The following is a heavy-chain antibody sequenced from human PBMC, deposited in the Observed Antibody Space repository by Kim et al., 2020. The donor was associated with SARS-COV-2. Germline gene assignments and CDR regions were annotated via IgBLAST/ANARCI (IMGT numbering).Heavy chain of an antibody. J-gene: IGHJ4*02. D-gene: IGHD1-7*01. V-gene: IGHV3-23*03. CDR3: AKGSWSGTYFDY. Sequence: GGSLRLSCAASGFTFSSYALSWVRQAPGKGLECVSFIYSGAGSTYYADSVKGRFTISRDNSKNTLYLQMNSLRAEDTAVYYCAKGSWSGTYFDYWGQGTLVTVSS. CDR2: IYSGAGST. CDR1: GFTFSSYA.